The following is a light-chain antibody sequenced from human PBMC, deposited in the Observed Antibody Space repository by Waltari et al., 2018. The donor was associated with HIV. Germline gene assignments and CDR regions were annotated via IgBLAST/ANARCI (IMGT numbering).Light chain of an antibody. CDR1: QSVNSN. V-gene: IGKV3-15*01. CDR3: QHYNNWPPWT. J-gene: IGKJ2*02. Sequence: EIVLTQSPATLSVSPGERATLSCRASQSVNSNLAWYQQKPGQAPRLLIYGASTRATGNPARFSGSGSGTEFTLTISSLQSEDFAVYYCQHYNNWPPWTFGQGTQLEIK. CDR2: GAS.